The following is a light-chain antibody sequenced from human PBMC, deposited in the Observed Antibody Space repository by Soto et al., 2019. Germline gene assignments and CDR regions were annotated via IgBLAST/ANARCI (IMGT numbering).Light chain of an antibody. Sequence: EIVLTQSPATLSLSPGERATLSCRASQSVSSYLAWYQQKPGQAPRLLIYDASNRATGIPARFSGSGSGTDFTLTISCLEPEDFAVYYCQQRSNWPQLTFGGGTKVEIK. V-gene: IGKV3-11*01. J-gene: IGKJ4*01. CDR3: QQRSNWPQLT. CDR2: DAS. CDR1: QSVSSY.